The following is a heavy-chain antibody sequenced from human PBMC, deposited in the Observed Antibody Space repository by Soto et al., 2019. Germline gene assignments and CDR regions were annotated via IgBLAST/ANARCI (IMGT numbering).Heavy chain of an antibody. CDR2: ISAYNGNT. V-gene: IGHV1-18*01. CDR1: GYTFTSYG. D-gene: IGHD2-15*01. J-gene: IGHJ6*02. Sequence: ASVKVSFKASGYTFTSYGISWVRQAPGQGLEWMGWISAYNGNTNYAQKLQGRVTMTTDTSTSTAYMELRSLRSDDTAVYYCARDRIVVVVAAITNGMDVWGQGSTVTVSS. CDR3: ARDRIVVVVAAITNGMDV.